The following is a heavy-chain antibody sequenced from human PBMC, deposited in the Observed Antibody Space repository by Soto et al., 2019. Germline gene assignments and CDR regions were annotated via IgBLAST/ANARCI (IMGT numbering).Heavy chain of an antibody. CDR2: ISSSSFTI. D-gene: IGHD3-3*01. Sequence: ESGGRVVQPGGSLRLSCAASGFRFSDYSMNWVRQAPGRGLEWVSYISSSSFTIHYADSVEGRFAISRDNAKNSLYLQMNSLRAEDTAVYYCARDYNDFWSGHVDYWGQGALVTVSS. CDR3: ARDYNDFWSGHVDY. J-gene: IGHJ4*02. V-gene: IGHV3-48*01. CDR1: GFRFSDYS.